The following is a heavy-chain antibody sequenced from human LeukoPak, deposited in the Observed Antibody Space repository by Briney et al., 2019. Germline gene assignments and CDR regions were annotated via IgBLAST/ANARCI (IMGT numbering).Heavy chain of an antibody. CDR3: ARVTGQNNDAFDI. J-gene: IGHJ3*02. V-gene: IGHV1-2*02. CDR2: IYPNTDYT. CDR1: AYTFTAYY. D-gene: IGHD2-8*02. Sequence: ASVKVSCKASAYTFTAYYILWVRQAPAQGPEWLRWIYPNTDYTRIPQKFQGRVTMTRDTSTSTAYMELTRLTSDDTAVYYCARVTGQNNDAFDIWGQGTMVTVSS.